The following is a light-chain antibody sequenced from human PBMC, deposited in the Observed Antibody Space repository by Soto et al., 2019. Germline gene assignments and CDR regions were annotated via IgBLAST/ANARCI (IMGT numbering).Light chain of an antibody. CDR1: QSVSNN. CDR2: GAF. V-gene: IGKV3-15*01. J-gene: IGKJ1*01. CDR3: HQYNNWPSWT. Sequence: EIVMTQSPATLSVSPGERATLSCRANQSVSNNLAWYQQKPGQAPRLLIYGAFTRATGIPARFSGSGSGTEFTLTISSLQSEDFAVYYCHQYNNWPSWTFGQGTKVDIK.